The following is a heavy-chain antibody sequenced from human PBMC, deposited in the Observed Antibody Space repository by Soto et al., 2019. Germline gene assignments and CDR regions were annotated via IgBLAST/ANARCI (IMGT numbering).Heavy chain of an antibody. D-gene: IGHD3-22*01. CDR3: ARRAYDSRGYYLDY. V-gene: IGHV3-48*03. Sequence: LRLSCAASGFTFSSYEMNWVRQAPGKGLEWVSYISSGGNTIYYADSVKGRFTISRDNAKSSLYLHLNSLRAEDTAVYYCARRAYDSRGYYLDYWGQGALVTVSS. CDR1: GFTFSSYE. CDR2: ISSGGNTI. J-gene: IGHJ4*02.